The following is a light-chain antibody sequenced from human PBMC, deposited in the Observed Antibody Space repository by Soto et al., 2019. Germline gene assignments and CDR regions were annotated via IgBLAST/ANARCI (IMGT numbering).Light chain of an antibody. CDR1: SSDVGGCNY. J-gene: IGLJ3*02. Sequence: QSVLTQPASVSGSPGQSITISCTGTSSDVGGCNYVSWYQQHPGKAPKLMIYEVSHRPPGVSNRFSGSKSANTASLTISGLQAEDEADYYCSSYTSKNTRVFGGGTQITVL. CDR2: EVS. V-gene: IGLV2-14*01. CDR3: SSYTSKNTRV.